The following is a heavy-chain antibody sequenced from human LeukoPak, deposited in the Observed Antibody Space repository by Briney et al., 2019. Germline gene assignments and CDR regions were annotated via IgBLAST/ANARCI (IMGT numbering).Heavy chain of an antibody. J-gene: IGHJ4*02. D-gene: IGHD3-9*01. CDR3: ARGVVRYTCAL. V-gene: IGHV4-59*01. CDR2: IYYSGST. CDR1: GGSISSYY. Sequence: PSETLSLTCTVSGGSISSYYWSWIRQPPGKGLEWIGYIYYSGSTNYNPSLKRRVTISVDTSKNQFSLKLSSVTAADTAVYYCARGVVRYTCALWGQGTLVTVSS.